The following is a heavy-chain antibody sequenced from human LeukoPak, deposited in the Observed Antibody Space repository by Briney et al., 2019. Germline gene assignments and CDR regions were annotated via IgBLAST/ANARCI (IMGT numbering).Heavy chain of an antibody. CDR1: GFTFTSYA. V-gene: IGHV1-3*03. Sequence: GGSLRLSCAASGFTFTSYAMHWVRQAPGQRLEWMGWINAGNGNTKYSQEFQGRVTITRDTSASTAYMELSSLRSEDTAVYYCARGDSSSWSLAYYYYYYMDVWGKGTTVTISS. J-gene: IGHJ6*03. CDR3: ARGDSSSWSLAYYYYYYMDV. D-gene: IGHD6-13*01. CDR2: INAGNGNT.